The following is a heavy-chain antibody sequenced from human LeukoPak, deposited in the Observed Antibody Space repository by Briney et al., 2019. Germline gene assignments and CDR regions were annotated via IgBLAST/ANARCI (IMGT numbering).Heavy chain of an antibody. CDR1: GGSFSGYY. V-gene: IGHV4-34*01. Sequence: SETLSLTCAVYGGSFSGYYWSWIRQPPGKGLEWIGEINHSGSTNYNPSLRSRVTISVDTSKNQFSLKLSSVTAADTAVYYCARGHTYYDFWSGYYKPRFDLWGQGTLVTVSS. D-gene: IGHD3-3*01. J-gene: IGHJ5*02. CDR2: INHSGST. CDR3: ARGHTYYDFWSGYYKPRFDL.